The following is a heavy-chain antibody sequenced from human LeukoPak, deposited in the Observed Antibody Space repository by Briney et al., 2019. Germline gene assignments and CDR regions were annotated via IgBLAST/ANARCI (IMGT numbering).Heavy chain of an antibody. J-gene: IGHJ4*02. D-gene: IGHD3-22*01. CDR1: GFTFSHYV. V-gene: IGHV3-23*01. CDR2: ISGSGDNT. Sequence: PGGSLRLSCGASGFTFSHYVMIWVRQAPGKGLEWVSGISGSGDNTYYADSVKGRFTISRDNSKNTLYVQVNSLGTEDTAAYYCAKGSYYDSSGSFYFDYWGQGTLVTVSS. CDR3: AKGSYYDSSGSFYFDY.